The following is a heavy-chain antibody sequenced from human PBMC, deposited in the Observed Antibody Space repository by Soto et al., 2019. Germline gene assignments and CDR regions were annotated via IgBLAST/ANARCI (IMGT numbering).Heavy chain of an antibody. D-gene: IGHD3-22*01. CDR3: ARDGKYYYDSSAAFDI. CDR2: IYHSGRT. CDR1: VYSISSGYS. Sequence: PSETLSLTCAISVYSISSGYSWGWMRQPPGKGLEWIGSIYHSGRTYYNPSLKSRVTISVDTSKNQFSLKLSSVTAADTAVYYCARDGKYYYDSSAAFDIWGQGTMVT. V-gene: IGHV4-38-2*02. J-gene: IGHJ3*02.